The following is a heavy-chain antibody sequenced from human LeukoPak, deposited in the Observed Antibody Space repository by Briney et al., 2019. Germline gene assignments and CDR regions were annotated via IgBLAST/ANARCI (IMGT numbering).Heavy chain of an antibody. J-gene: IGHJ4*02. Sequence: GGSPRLSCAASGFTFSSYSMNWVRQAPGKGLEWVSYISSSSSTIYYADSVKGRFTISRDNAKNSLYLQMNSLRAEDTAVYYCARDRAMVRGVIDYWGQGTLVTVSS. CDR1: GFTFSSYS. V-gene: IGHV3-48*01. CDR2: ISSSSSTI. CDR3: ARDRAMVRGVIDY. D-gene: IGHD3-10*01.